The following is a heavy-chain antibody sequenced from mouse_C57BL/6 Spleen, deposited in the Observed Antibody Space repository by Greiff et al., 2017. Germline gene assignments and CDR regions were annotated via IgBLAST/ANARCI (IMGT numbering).Heavy chain of an antibody. CDR2: IDPSDSYT. Sequence: QVQLQQPGAELVKPGASVKLSCKASGYTFTSYWMQWVKQRPGTGLEWIGEIDPSDSYTNYNQKFKGKATLTVDTSSSTAYMQLSSLTSEDSAVYYCARNLYPYYAMDYWGQGTSVTVSS. CDR1: GYTFTSYW. D-gene: IGHD2-12*01. J-gene: IGHJ4*01. CDR3: ARNLYPYYAMDY. V-gene: IGHV1-50*01.